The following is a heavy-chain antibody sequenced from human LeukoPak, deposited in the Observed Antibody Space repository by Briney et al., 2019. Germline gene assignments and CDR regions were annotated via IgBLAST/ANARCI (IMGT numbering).Heavy chain of an antibody. J-gene: IGHJ4*02. D-gene: IGHD3-9*01. CDR2: IIPIFGTA. V-gene: IGHV1-69*05. Sequence: SVKVSCKASGGTFSSYAISWVRQAPGQGLEWVGRIIPIFGTANYAQKFQGRVTITTDESTSTAYMELSSLRSEDTAVYYCARENYDILTGLGDYFDYWGQGTLVTVSS. CDR3: ARENYDILTGLGDYFDY. CDR1: GGTFSSYA.